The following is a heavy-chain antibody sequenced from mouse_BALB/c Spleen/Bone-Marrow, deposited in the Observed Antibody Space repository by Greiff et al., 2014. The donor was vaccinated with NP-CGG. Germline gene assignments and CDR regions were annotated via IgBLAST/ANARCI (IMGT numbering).Heavy chain of an antibody. Sequence: EVMLVESGAELVKPGASVKLSCTASGFNIKDTYMHWVKQRPEQGLEWIGRIDPANGNTKYVPTFQGKATITAATSSNPAYLQLSILTSGDTAVYYCASSGNYEGGAMDYWGQGISVTVSS. D-gene: IGHD2-1*01. CDR1: GFNIKDTY. CDR2: IDPANGNT. CDR3: ASSGNYEGGAMDY. V-gene: IGHV14-3*02. J-gene: IGHJ4*01.